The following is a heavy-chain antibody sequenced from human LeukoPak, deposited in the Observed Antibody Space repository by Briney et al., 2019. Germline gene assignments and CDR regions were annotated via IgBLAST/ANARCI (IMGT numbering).Heavy chain of an antibody. J-gene: IGHJ4*02. Sequence: ASVKVSCKASGYTFTSYYMHWVRQAPGQGLEWMGIINPSGGSTSYAQKFQGRVTMTRDTSTSTVYMELSSLRSEDTAVYYCARDQDGYSGYDSALFDYWGQETLVTVSS. CDR1: GYTFTSYY. D-gene: IGHD5-12*01. V-gene: IGHV1-46*01. CDR2: INPSGGST. CDR3: ARDQDGYSGYDSALFDY.